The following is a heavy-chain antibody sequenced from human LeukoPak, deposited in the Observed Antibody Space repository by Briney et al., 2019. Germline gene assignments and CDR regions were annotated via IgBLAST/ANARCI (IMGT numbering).Heavy chain of an antibody. D-gene: IGHD4-17*01. V-gene: IGHV3-53*01. J-gene: IGHJ5*02. CDR2: IHSSGGT. CDR1: GFTGSNNY. CDR3: IVFGDSNH. Sequence: GGSLRLSCAASGFTGSNNYMSWVRQAPGKGLEWVSAIHSSGGTYYADSEKGRFTISRDTSKNTLYLQINSLRVEDTAVYYCIVFGDSNHWGQGTLVTVSS.